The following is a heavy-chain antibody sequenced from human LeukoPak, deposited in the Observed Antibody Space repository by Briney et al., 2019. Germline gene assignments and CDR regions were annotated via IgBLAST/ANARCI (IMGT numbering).Heavy chain of an antibody. V-gene: IGHV3-72*01. J-gene: IGHJ3*02. Sequence: GGSLRLSCEASGFTFSDHSMDWVRQAPGKGLEWVGRTRNKANSYTTEYAASVKGRFTISRADSENSLYLQMNSLKTEDTAVYYCARVRYCSSTTCRGAFDIWGQGTMVTVSS. CDR3: ARVRYCSSTTCRGAFDI. CDR2: TRNKANSYTT. D-gene: IGHD2-2*01. CDR1: GFTFSDHS.